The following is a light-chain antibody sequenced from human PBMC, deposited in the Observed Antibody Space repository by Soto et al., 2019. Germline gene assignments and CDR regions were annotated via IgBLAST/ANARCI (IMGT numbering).Light chain of an antibody. CDR2: SAS. J-gene: IGKJ4*01. V-gene: IGKV3-15*01. CDR1: QSIRSN. Sequence: RQSRAILSVSPGERATLSCRASQSIRSNLAWYQQIPGQAPRLLVYSASTRATGIPARFSGSGSGTDFTLTITSLQSEDFAVYFCQHYFDRPLTFGGGTKV. CDR3: QHYFDRPLT.